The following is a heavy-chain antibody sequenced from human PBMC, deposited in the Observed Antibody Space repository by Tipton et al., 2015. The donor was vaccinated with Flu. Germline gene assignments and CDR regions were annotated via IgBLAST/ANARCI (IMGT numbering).Heavy chain of an antibody. D-gene: IGHD3-22*01. CDR3: AVSYDSSGHYHFDY. J-gene: IGHJ4*02. V-gene: IGHV1-69*18. CDR1: GGTFSRHT. CDR2: IIPIFGTA. Sequence: QLVQSGPEVKKPGSSVKVSCEASGGTFSRHTISWVRQAPGQGLEWVGRIIPIFGTANYAQKFQGRVTITADESTSTAYMELSSLRSEDTAVYYCAVSYDSSGHYHFDYWGRGSLVTVSS.